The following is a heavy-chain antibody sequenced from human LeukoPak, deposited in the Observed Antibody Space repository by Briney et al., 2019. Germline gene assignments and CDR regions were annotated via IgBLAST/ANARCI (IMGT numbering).Heavy chain of an antibody. Sequence: PGGSLRLSCAASGFTFNSFAMAWVRQAPGKGLQWISSISSTGSTTFYADSVKGRFTISRDNAKNSLYLQVDSLRVGDTAVYYCARDTVAGQIYFDHWGQGTLVTVSS. CDR3: ARDTVAGQIYFDH. D-gene: IGHD6-19*01. CDR1: GFTFNSFA. J-gene: IGHJ4*02. CDR2: ISSTGSTT. V-gene: IGHV3-48*04.